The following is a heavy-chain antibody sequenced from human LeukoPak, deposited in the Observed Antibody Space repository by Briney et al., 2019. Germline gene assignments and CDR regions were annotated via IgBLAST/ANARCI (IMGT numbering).Heavy chain of an antibody. CDR3: AKDIRLQFYDILTGKLTFAAFDI. CDR2: ISWNSGSI. D-gene: IGHD3-9*01. J-gene: IGHJ3*02. V-gene: IGHV3-9*01. Sequence: GRSLRLSCAASGFTFDDYAMHWVRHAPGKGLEWVSGISWNSGSIGYADSVKGRFTISRDNAKNSLYLQMNSLRAEDTALYYCAKDIRLQFYDILTGKLTFAAFDIWGQGTMVTVSS. CDR1: GFTFDDYA.